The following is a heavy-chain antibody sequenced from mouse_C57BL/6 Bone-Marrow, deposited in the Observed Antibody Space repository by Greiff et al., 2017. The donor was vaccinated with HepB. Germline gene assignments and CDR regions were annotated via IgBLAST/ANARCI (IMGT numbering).Heavy chain of an antibody. J-gene: IGHJ2*01. D-gene: IGHD1-1*01. CDR2: ISDGGSYT. V-gene: IGHV5-4*03. CDR1: GFTFSSYA. Sequence: EVKLMESGGGLVKPGGSLKLSCAASGFTFSSYAMSWVRQTPEKRLEWVATISDGGSYTYYPDNVKGRFTISRDNAKNNLYLPMSHLKSEDTAMYYCARFLLHDYWGQGTTLTVSS. CDR3: ARFLLHDY.